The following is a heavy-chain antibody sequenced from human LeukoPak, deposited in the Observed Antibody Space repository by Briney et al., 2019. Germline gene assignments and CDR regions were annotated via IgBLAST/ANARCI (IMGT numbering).Heavy chain of an antibody. CDR1: GGSISSHY. CDR2: IYYSGST. CDR3: ARLYGGATDY. J-gene: IGHJ4*02. V-gene: IGHV4-39*01. D-gene: IGHD1-26*01. Sequence: PSETLSLTCTVSGGSISSHYWSWIRQPPGKGLEWIGSIYYSGSTYYNPSLKSRVTISVDTSENQFSLKLSSVTAADTAVYYCARLYGGATDYWGQGTLVTVSS.